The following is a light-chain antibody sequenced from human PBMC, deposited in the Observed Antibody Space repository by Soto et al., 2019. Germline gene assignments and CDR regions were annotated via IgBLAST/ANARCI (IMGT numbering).Light chain of an antibody. Sequence: DIQMTQSPSSLSASVGDRVTITCRASQNVFTYVNWYQQKPGKAPKLLIFLASYLESGVPSRFSGSGSGTDFALTINSLQPEDFATYYCQQSHNTPQTFGQGTKVEDK. CDR3: QQSHNTPQT. J-gene: IGKJ1*01. CDR2: LAS. CDR1: QNVFTY. V-gene: IGKV1-39*01.